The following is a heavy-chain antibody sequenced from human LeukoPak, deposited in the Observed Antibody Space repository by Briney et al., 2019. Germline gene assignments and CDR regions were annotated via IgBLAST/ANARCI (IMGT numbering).Heavy chain of an antibody. V-gene: IGHV1-18*01. CDR1: GYTFTSYG. CDR3: ARGPYCGGDCSNYYYYYMDV. J-gene: IGHJ6*03. CDR2: ISAYNGNT. D-gene: IGHD2-21*01. Sequence: ASVKVSCKASGYTFTSYGISWVRQAPGQGLEWMGWISAYNGNTNYAQKLQGRVTMTTDTSTSTAYMELRSLRSDDTAVYYRARGPYCGGDCSNYYYYYMDVWGKGTTVTVSS.